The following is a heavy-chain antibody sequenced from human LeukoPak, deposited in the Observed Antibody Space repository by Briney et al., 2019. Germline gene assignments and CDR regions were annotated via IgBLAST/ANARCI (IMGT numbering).Heavy chain of an antibody. J-gene: IGHJ6*03. CDR2: XXTSWST. V-gene: IGHV4-61*02. Sequence: GRXXTSWSTNYNPSLKSRVTISVDKSKKQFSLKLSSVTAADTAVYYCARADFDGNNYYYYYMDVWGKGTTVTVSS. CDR3: ARADFDGNNYYYYYMDV. D-gene: IGHD1/OR15-1a*01.